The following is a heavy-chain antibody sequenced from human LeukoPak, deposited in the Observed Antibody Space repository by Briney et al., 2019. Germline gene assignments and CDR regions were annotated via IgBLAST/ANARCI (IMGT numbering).Heavy chain of an antibody. V-gene: IGHV3-23*01. CDR3: AKVYDSSGYYSFFDY. J-gene: IGHJ4*02. CDR1: GFTFSSYA. D-gene: IGHD3-22*01. CDR2: ISGSGGST. Sequence: GGSLRLSCAASGFTFSSYAMSWVRQAPGKGLEWASAISGSGGSTYYADSVKGRFTISRDNSKNTLYLQMNSLRAEDTAVYYCAKVYDSSGYYSFFDYWGQGTLVTVSS.